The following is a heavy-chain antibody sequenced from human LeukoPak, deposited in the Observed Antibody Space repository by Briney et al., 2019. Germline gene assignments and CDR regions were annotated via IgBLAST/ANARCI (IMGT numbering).Heavy chain of an antibody. CDR1: GGSFSGYY. J-gene: IGHJ6*02. CDR2: INHSGST. D-gene: IGHD3-3*01. V-gene: IGHV4-34*01. Sequence: PSETLSLTCAVYGGSFSGYYWSWIRQPPGKGLEWIGEINHSGSTNYNPSLKSRVTISVDTSKNQFSLKLSSVTAADTAVYYCARDRRLGDFWSGYYWNYGMDVWGQGTTVTVSS. CDR3: ARDRRLGDFWSGYYWNYGMDV.